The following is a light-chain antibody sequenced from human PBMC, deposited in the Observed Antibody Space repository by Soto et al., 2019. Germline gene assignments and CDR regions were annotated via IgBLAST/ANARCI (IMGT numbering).Light chain of an antibody. V-gene: IGLV4-69*01. Sequence: QLVLTQSPTASASLEASGKLTCTLSSGHSTYTIAWHQQQPEKAPRYLMTLKSDGSHNKGDGIPDRFSGYSSGAERYLTISSLQSDDEADYYCQTWVPGSVVFGGGTKLNVL. CDR3: QTWVPGSVV. CDR1: SGHSTYT. J-gene: IGLJ2*01. CDR2: LKSDGSH.